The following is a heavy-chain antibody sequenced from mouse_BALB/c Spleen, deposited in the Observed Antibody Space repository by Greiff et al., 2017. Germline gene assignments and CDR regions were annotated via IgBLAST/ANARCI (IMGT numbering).Heavy chain of an antibody. V-gene: IGHV1-7*01. Sequence: QVQLQQSGAELAKPGASVKMSCKASGYTFTSYWMHWVKQRPGQGLEWIGYINPSTGYTEYNQKFKDKATLTADKSSSTAYMQLSSLTSEDSAVYYCASYYWYFDVWGAGTTVTVSS. CDR3: ASYYWYFDV. CDR1: GYTFTSYW. J-gene: IGHJ1*01. CDR2: INPSTGYT.